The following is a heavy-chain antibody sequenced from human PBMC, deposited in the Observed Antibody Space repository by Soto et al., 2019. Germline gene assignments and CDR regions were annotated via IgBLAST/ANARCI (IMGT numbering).Heavy chain of an antibody. CDR1: GFTFSSYA. J-gene: IGHJ6*02. CDR2: ISGSGGST. Sequence: GGSLRLSCAASGFTFSSYAMSWVRQAPGKGLEWVSAISGSGGSTYYADSVKGRFTISRDNSKNTLYLQMNSLRAEDTAVYYCAKPASSSWDYYYYYYGMDVWGQGTTVTVSS. D-gene: IGHD6-13*01. CDR3: AKPASSSWDYYYYYYGMDV. V-gene: IGHV3-23*01.